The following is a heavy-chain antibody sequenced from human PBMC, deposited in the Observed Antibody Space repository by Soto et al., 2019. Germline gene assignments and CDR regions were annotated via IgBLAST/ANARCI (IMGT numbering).Heavy chain of an antibody. CDR1: GFTFSAYY. CDR2: ISSSSSYT. D-gene: IGHD6-13*01. V-gene: IGHV3-11*06. J-gene: IGHJ4*02. Sequence: QVQLVESGGGLVKPGGSLRLSCAASGFTFSAYYMSWIRQAPGKGLEWVSYISSSSSYTNYADSVKGRFTISRDNAKNSLFLQMSSLRADDTAVYYCATAGAAAGAIAYWGQGILVTVSS. CDR3: ATAGAAAGAIAY.